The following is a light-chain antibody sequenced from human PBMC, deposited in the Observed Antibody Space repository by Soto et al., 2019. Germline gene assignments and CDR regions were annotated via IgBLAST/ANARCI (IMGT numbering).Light chain of an antibody. CDR2: DAS. J-gene: IGKJ4*01. CDR1: QSITTS. V-gene: IGKV3-20*01. Sequence: EIVLTQSPGTVSLSPGERATLSCRASQSITTSLAWYQRKPGQAPRLLIYDASTRATAIPDRFSGSGSGTDFTLTLSRLKAEDFAVYYCQQYATSPLTFGGGTKVEIK. CDR3: QQYATSPLT.